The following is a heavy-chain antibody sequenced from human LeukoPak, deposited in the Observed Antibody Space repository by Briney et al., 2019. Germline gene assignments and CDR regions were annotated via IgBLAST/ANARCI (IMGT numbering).Heavy chain of an antibody. Sequence: SETLSLTCAVYGGPFSGYYWSWIRQPPGKGLEWIGEINHSGSTNYNPSLKSRVTISVDTSKNQFSLKLSSVTAADTAVYYCARGKWELLLDYWGQGTLVTVSS. CDR1: GGPFSGYY. D-gene: IGHD1-26*01. CDR3: ARGKWELLLDY. CDR2: INHSGST. V-gene: IGHV4-34*01. J-gene: IGHJ4*02.